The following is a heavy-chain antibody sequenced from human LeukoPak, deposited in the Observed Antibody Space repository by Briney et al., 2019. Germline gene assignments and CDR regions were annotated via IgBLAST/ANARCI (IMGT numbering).Heavy chain of an antibody. CDR2: ISSSGNSI. D-gene: IGHD6-13*01. V-gene: IGHV3-11*01. Sequence: GGSLRLSCAASGFTFSAYYVTWIRQAPGKGLEWVSDISSSGNSIYYADSVKGRFTVSRDNAKNSLYLQMNSLRAEDTAVYYCAKLTFDTAAGTWWGQGTLVTVSS. CDR1: GFTFSAYY. CDR3: AKLTFDTAAGTW. J-gene: IGHJ4*02.